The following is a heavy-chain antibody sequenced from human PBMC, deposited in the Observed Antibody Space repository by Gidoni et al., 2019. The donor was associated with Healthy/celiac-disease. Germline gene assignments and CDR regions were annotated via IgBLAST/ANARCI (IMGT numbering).Heavy chain of an antibody. J-gene: IGHJ4*02. V-gene: IGHV1-69*04. Sequence: QVQLVQSGAEVKKPGSSVKVSCKASGGTFSSYAISWVRKAPGQGLEWMGRIIPILGIANYAQKCQGRVTITADKSTSTAYMELSSLRSEDTAVYYCARDFGNSRDYWGQRTLVTVSS. CDR3: ARDFGNSRDY. D-gene: IGHD3-3*01. CDR2: IIPILGIA. CDR1: GGTFSSYA.